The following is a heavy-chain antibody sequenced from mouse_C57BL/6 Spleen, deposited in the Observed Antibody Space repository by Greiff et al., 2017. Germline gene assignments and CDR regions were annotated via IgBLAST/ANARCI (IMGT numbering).Heavy chain of an antibody. J-gene: IGHJ2*01. CDR1: GYTFTSYW. Sequence: VQLQQPGAELVKPGASVKLSCKASGYTFTSYWMQWVKQRPGQGLEWIGEIDPSDGYTNYNQKFKGKATLTVDTSSSTAYMQLSSLTSEDSAVYYCARATTVVGFDYWGQGTTLTVSS. CDR3: ARATTVVGFDY. V-gene: IGHV1-50*01. CDR2: IDPSDGYT. D-gene: IGHD1-1*01.